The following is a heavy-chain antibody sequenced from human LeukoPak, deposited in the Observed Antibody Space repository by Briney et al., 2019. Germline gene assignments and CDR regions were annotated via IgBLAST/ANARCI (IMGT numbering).Heavy chain of an antibody. CDR1: GGSISSSSYY. J-gene: IGHJ5*02. D-gene: IGHD1-26*01. V-gene: IGHV4-39*01. Sequence: SETLSLTCTVSGGSISSSSYYWGWIRQPPGKGLEWIGSIYYSGSTYYNPSLKSRVTISVDTSKNQFSLKLSSVTAADTAVYYCARHPAHVGRGRFDPWGQGTLVTVSS. CDR3: ARHPAHVGRGRFDP. CDR2: IYYSGST.